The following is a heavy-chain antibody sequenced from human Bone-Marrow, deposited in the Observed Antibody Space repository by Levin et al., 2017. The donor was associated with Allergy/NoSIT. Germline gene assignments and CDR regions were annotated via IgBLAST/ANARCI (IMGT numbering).Heavy chain of an antibody. V-gene: IGHV1-18*01. CDR2: ISAYSGDT. CDR1: GYIFSNYG. D-gene: IGHD2/OR15-2a*01. CDR3: AKSIEYPGIPDF. J-gene: IGHJ4*02. Sequence: PGGSLRLSCKASGYIFSNYGITWVRQAPGQGLEWMGWISAYSGDTTYAQKLQGRVTMTTDTSTSTAYMELRSLRSDDTAVYFCAKSIEYPGIPDFWGQGTLVTVSS.